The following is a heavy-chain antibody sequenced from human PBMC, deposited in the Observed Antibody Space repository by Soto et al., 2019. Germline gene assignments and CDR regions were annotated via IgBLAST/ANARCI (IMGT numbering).Heavy chain of an antibody. Sequence: ASVKVSCKASGYTFTSYDINWARQATGQGLEWMGWMNPNSGNTGYAQKFQGRVTMTRNTSISTAYMELSSLRSEDTAVYYCARAYGDYVGYYYGMDVWRQGTTVTVSS. J-gene: IGHJ6*02. CDR1: GYTFTSYD. D-gene: IGHD4-17*01. CDR3: ARAYGDYVGYYYGMDV. V-gene: IGHV1-8*01. CDR2: MNPNSGNT.